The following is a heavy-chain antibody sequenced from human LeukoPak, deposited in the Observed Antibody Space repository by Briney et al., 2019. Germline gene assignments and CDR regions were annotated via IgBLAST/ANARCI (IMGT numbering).Heavy chain of an antibody. CDR2: IYTSGST. Sequence: SETLSLTCTVSGGSISSGSYYWSWIRQPAGKGLEWIGRIYTSGSTNYNPSLKSRVTISVDTSKNQFSLKLSSVTAADTAVYYCAGTDIVVVVAASHFDYWGQGTLVTVSS. V-gene: IGHV4-61*02. CDR3: AGTDIVVVVAASHFDY. J-gene: IGHJ4*02. D-gene: IGHD2-15*01. CDR1: GGSISSGSYY.